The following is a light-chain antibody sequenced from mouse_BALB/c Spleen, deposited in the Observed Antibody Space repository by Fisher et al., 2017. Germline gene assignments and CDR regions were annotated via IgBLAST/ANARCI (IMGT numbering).Light chain of an antibody. Sequence: IVMTQSPAIMSASPGEKVTMTCSASSSVSYMHWYQQKSGTSPKRWIYDTSNLASGVPVRFSGSGSGTSYSLTISRMEAEDAATYYCFQGSGYPFTFGSGTKLEIK. CDR3: FQGSGYPFT. V-gene: IGKV4-59*01. CDR1: SSVSY. CDR2: DTS. J-gene: IGKJ4*01.